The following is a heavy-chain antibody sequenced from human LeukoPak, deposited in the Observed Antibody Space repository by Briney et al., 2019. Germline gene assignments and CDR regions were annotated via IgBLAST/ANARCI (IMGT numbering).Heavy chain of an antibody. CDR1: GGSVGSGTYY. D-gene: IGHD6-19*01. CDR3: ARESGYSGGPFDY. J-gene: IGHJ4*02. Sequence: SETLSLTCTVSGGSVGSGTYYWSWIRQRPGKGLEYFGYIYSSGSTYYNPSLKSRVTISMDTSKNQFSLTLTSVTAADTAVYYCARESGYSGGPFDYWGQGTLVTVSS. V-gene: IGHV4-31*03. CDR2: IYSSGST.